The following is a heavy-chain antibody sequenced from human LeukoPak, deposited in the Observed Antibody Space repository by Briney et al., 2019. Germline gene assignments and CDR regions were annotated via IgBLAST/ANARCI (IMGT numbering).Heavy chain of an antibody. Sequence: PGGSLRLSCAASGFTFSSYAMHWVRQAPGKGLEWVAVISYDGSNKYYAGSVKGRSTISRDNSKNTLYLQMNSLRAEDTAVYYCARDRGDVCGGDCYGPDYWGQGTLVTVSS. CDR2: ISYDGSNK. J-gene: IGHJ4*02. CDR3: ARDRGDVCGGDCYGPDY. CDR1: GFTFSSYA. V-gene: IGHV3-30-3*01. D-gene: IGHD2-21*02.